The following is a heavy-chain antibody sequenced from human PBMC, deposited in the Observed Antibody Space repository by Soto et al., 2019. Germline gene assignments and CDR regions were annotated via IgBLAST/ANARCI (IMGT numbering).Heavy chain of an antibody. CDR1: GYTFTSYY. D-gene: IGHD2-15*01. Sequence: QVQLVQSGAEVKKPGASVKVSCKASGYTFTSYYMHWVRQAPGQGLEWMGIINPSGGSTSYAQKVQGRVNMTRDTSTSSVYMELSTLRSEDTAVYYCARAHSVARPSDYLVEGTLVTVSS. V-gene: IGHV1-46*03. CDR3: ARAHSVARPSDY. CDR2: INPSGGST. J-gene: IGHJ4*02.